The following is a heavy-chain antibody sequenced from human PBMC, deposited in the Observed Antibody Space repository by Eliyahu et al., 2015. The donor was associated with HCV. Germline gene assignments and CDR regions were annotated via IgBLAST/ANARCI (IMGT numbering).Heavy chain of an antibody. CDR3: ARDTPGEYFHH. D-gene: IGHD3-10*01. J-gene: IGHJ1*01. CDR2: INTNTGNP. V-gene: IGHV7-4-1*02. Sequence: QVQLVQSGSELKKPGASVKVSCKTSGYSFTNYPMNWVRQAPGQGLEWMGWINTNTGNPTYAQGLTGRFVFSLDTSVSTAYLQISSLKAEDTAMYYCARDTPGEYFHHWGQGTLVTVSS. CDR1: GYSFTNYP.